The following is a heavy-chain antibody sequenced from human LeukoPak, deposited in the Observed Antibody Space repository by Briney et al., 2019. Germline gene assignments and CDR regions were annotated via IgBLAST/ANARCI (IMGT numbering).Heavy chain of an antibody. Sequence: SETLSLTCTVSGYSISSGYYWGWIRQPPGKGLEWIGSIYHSGSTYYSPSLKSRVTISVDTSKNQFSLKLSSVTAADTAVYYCARQNVGYYDSSGPFDYWGQGTLVTVSS. J-gene: IGHJ4*02. V-gene: IGHV4-38-2*02. CDR3: ARQNVGYYDSSGPFDY. CDR1: GYSISSGYY. D-gene: IGHD3-22*01. CDR2: IYHSGST.